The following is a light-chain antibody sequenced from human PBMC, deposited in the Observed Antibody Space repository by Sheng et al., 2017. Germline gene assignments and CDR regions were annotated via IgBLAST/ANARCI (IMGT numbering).Light chain of an antibody. Sequence: EIVMTQSPATLSVSPGERATLSCRASQSVGDFLAWFQQKPGQAPRVLIYGASTRATGIPARFSGSGSGTEFTLTISSLQSEDSAVYYCQQYNDWPLTFGGGTKVQIK. CDR2: GAS. V-gene: IGKV3-15*01. J-gene: IGKJ4*01. CDR1: QSVGDF. CDR3: QQYNDWPLT.